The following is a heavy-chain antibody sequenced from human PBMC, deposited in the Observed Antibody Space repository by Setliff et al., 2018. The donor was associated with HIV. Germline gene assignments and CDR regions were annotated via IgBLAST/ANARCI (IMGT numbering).Heavy chain of an antibody. Sequence: ASETLSLTCTVSGGSISSTSYYWGWIRQPPGTGLEWIGSISSSGNTYYNPSLKSRVTTSVDTPKNQFSLKLNSVTAADTAVYYCAKRAVQDGTVTSSNWFESWGQGTLVTVSS. CDR2: ISSSGNT. D-gene: IGHD1-7*01. V-gene: IGHV4-39*01. CDR3: AKRAVQDGTVTSSNWFES. CDR1: GGSISSTSYY. J-gene: IGHJ5*01.